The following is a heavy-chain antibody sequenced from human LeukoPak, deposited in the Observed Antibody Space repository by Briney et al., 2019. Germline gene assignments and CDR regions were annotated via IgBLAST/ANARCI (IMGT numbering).Heavy chain of an antibody. Sequence: ASVKVSCKASGYTFTSYYMHWVRQAPGQGLEWMGIINPSGGSTSYAQKFQGRVTMTRDTSTSTVYMELSSLRSEDTAVYYCARDRTEDNWNDDWFDPWGQGTLVTVSS. CDR1: GYTFTSYY. D-gene: IGHD1-20*01. CDR3: ARDRTEDNWNDDWFDP. CDR2: INPSGGST. V-gene: IGHV1-46*01. J-gene: IGHJ5*02.